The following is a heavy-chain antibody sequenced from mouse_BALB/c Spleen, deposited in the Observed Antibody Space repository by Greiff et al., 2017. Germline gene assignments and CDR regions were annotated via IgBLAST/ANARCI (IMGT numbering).Heavy chain of an antibody. J-gene: IGHJ1*01. V-gene: IGHV4-1*02. CDR3: ARPITTVVATRGYFDV. CDR1: GFDFSRYW. CDR2: INPDSSTI. Sequence: DVKLVESGGGLVQPGGSLKLSCAASGFDFSRYWMSWVRQAPGKGLEWIGEINPDSSTINYTPSLKDKFIISRDNAKNTLYLQMSKVRSEDTALYYCARPITTVVATRGYFDVWGAGTTVTVSS. D-gene: IGHD1-1*01.